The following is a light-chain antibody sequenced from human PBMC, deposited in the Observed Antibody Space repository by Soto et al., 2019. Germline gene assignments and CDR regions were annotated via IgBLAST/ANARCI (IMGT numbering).Light chain of an antibody. J-gene: IGKJ4*01. CDR3: QQFDNAPPKLT. CDR1: QDISNF. V-gene: IGKV1-33*01. CDR2: LAS. Sequence: DIQMTQSRSSLSASVGDRLTITCQASQDISNFLNWYQQKPGRAPKLLIYLASTLEKGVPARFSGSGSGTLFTLTISSLQPEDFATYYCQQFDNAPPKLTFGGGTKLDIK.